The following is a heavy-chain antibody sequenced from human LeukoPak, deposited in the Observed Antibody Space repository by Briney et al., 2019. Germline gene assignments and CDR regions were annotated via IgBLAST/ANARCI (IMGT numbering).Heavy chain of an antibody. V-gene: IGHV3-23*01. CDR2: ISGSGGST. CDR3: AKTGIEYYDILTGYYQYNWFDP. D-gene: IGHD3-9*01. J-gene: IGHJ5*02. CDR1: GFTFSSYA. Sequence: GGFLRLSCAASGFTFSSYAMSWVRQAPGKGLEWVSAISGSGGSTYCADSVKGRFTISRDNSKNTLYPQMNSLRAEDTAVYYCAKTGIEYYDILTGYYQYNWFDPWGQGTLVTVSS.